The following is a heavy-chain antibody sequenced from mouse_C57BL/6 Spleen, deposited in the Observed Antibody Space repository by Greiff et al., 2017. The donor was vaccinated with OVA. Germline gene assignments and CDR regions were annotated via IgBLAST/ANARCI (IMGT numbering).Heavy chain of an antibody. Sequence: VQLKQSGAELVRPGASVKLSCTASGFNIKDDYMHWVKQRPEQGLEWIGWIDPENGDTEYASKFQGKATITADTSSNTAYLQLSSLTSEDTAVYYCTRHDYDSDYWGQGTTLTVSS. J-gene: IGHJ2*01. CDR2: IDPENGDT. CDR3: TRHDYDSDY. CDR1: GFNIKDDY. D-gene: IGHD2-4*01. V-gene: IGHV14-4*01.